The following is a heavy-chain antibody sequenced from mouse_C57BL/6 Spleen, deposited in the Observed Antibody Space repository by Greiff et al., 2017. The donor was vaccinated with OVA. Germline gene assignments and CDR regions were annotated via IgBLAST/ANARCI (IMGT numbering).Heavy chain of an antibody. J-gene: IGHJ2*01. CDR1: GFSLTSYG. Sequence: VKLMESGPGLVQPSQSLSITFTVSGFSLTSYGVHWVRQSPGKGLEWLGVIWSGGSTDYNAAFISRLSISKDNSKSQVFFKMNSLQADDTAIYYCARNPGYDGGHYFDYWGQGATLTVSS. V-gene: IGHV2-2*01. CDR2: IWSGGST. D-gene: IGHD2-3*01. CDR3: ARNPGYDGGHYFDY.